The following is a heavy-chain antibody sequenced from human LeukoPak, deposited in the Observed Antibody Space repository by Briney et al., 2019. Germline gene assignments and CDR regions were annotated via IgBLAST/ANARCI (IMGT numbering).Heavy chain of an antibody. CDR3: AREESGLAIDY. V-gene: IGHV3-64*01. D-gene: IGHD5-12*01. J-gene: IGHJ4*02. Sequence: PGGSLRLSCAASGFIFSNYAMHWVRQAPGKGLEYVSAISSSGDNTYYANSVKGRFTISRDNSKNTLFLQMGSLRAEDMAVYYCAREESGLAIDYWGEGTLVTVSS. CDR1: GFIFSNYA. CDR2: ISSSGDNT.